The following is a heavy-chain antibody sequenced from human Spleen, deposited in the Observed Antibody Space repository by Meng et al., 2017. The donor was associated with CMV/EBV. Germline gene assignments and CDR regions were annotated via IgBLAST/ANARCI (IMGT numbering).Heavy chain of an antibody. J-gene: IGHJ6*02. CDR3: AREGTVGHIGAAVDV. CDR2: IYYSGST. V-gene: IGHV4-39*07. Sequence: SETLSLTCTVSGGSISRSSYYWGWIRQPPGKGLKWIGSIYYSGSTYYTPSLKSRVTTSVDTSKNQFSLKLTSVTAADTAVYYCAREGTVGHIGAAVDVWGQGTTVTVSS. CDR1: GGSISRSSYY. D-gene: IGHD6-13*01.